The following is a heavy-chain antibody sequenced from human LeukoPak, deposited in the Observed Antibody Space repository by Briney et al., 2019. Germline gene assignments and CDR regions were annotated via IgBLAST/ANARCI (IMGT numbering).Heavy chain of an antibody. V-gene: IGHV1-2*02. J-gene: IGHJ4*02. CDR3: ARDNYGRLDY. Sequence: GASVKVSCKPCGYTFPYYIHWVRQAPGQGLEWMGWIDPNSGATISAHTFQGRVSMTKDTSFTTVYMELSTLKSDDTAVYYRARDNYGRLDYWGQGSLVTVSS. CDR2: IDPNSGAT. D-gene: IGHD3-10*01. CDR1: GYTFPYY.